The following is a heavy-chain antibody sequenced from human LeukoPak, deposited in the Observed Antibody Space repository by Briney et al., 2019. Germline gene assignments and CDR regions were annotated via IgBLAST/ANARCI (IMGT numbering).Heavy chain of an antibody. CDR1: GFTVSSNH. Sequence: PGGSLRLSCAASGFTVSSNHMSWVRQTPGKGLEWVSSISGSSSYIYYADSVKGRFTISRDNAKNSLYLQMNSLRAEDTAVYYCASGLYGSGSYLGDYWGQGTLVTVSS. CDR3: ASGLYGSGSYLGDY. V-gene: IGHV3-21*01. D-gene: IGHD3-10*01. J-gene: IGHJ4*02. CDR2: ISGSSSYI.